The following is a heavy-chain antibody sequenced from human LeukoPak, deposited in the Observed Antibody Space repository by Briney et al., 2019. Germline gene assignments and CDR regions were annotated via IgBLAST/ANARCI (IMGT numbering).Heavy chain of an antibody. CDR3: ARIGVVITHKGDY. J-gene: IGHJ4*02. Sequence: VASVKVSCKASGYTFTGYYMHWVRQAPGQGLEWMGWINPNSGGTNYAQKFQGRVTMTRDTSISTAYMELSRLRSDDTAVYYCARIGVVITHKGDYWGQGTLVTVSS. CDR1: GYTFTGYY. D-gene: IGHD3-3*01. V-gene: IGHV1-2*02. CDR2: INPNSGGT.